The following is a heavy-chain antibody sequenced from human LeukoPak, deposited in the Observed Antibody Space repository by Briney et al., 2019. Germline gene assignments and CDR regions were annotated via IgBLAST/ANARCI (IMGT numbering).Heavy chain of an antibody. Sequence: ASVKVSCKASGYTFNTYGFSWVRQAPGQGLEWMGWISAYNGNTNYAQNLQGRLTMTTDTSTSTAYMELRSLRSEDTAVYYCATGPIFGVFDYWGQGTLVTVSS. CDR2: ISAYNGNT. V-gene: IGHV1-18*01. J-gene: IGHJ4*02. CDR1: GYTFNTYG. D-gene: IGHD3-3*01. CDR3: ATGPIFGVFDY.